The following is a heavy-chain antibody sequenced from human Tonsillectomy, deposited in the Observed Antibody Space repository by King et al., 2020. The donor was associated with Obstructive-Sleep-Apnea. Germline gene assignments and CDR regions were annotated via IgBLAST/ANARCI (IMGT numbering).Heavy chain of an antibody. CDR2: IYYLWST. J-gene: IGHJ4*02. CDR1: GGFISSSTYY. D-gene: IGHD5-18*01. V-gene: IGHV4-39*07. Sequence: LQLQESGPGLVKPSETLALNCSVSGGFISSSTYYWGWIRPPPGKGLEWIAIIYYLWSTYSNPSLKSRVSICVDTTKNQFSLNLSSVTAADTAVYYCANVDTAMVGPFDYWGQGTLVTVSS. CDR3: ANVDTAMVGPFDY.